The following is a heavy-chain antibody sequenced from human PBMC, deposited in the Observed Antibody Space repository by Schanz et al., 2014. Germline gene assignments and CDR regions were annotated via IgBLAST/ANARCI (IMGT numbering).Heavy chain of an antibody. J-gene: IGHJ4*02. V-gene: IGHV3-23*04. Sequence: EVQLVESGGGLVQPGGSLTLSCAASGFTFSSYLMSWVRQAPGKGLEWVSGIGGSGGSTYYADSVRGRFTISRDNSKNMVYLQMNSLRAEDTAVYYCVRAGYETTGYYHLESWVGDYFDSWGQGALVTVSS. CDR3: VRAGYETTGYYHLESWVGDYFDS. CDR1: GFTFSSYL. D-gene: IGHD3-22*01. CDR2: IGGSGGST.